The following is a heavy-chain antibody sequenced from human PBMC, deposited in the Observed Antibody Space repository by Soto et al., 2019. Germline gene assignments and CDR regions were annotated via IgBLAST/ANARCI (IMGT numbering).Heavy chain of an antibody. CDR2: LYDVDGS. CDR3: ASWHEREHAYDV. CDR1: GLTVSGKKY. V-gene: IGHV3-53*01. D-gene: IGHD1-1*01. J-gene: IGHJ3*01. Sequence: DVQLVESGGGLIQPGEYLRLSCAAFGLTVSGKKYVAWVRQAPGKGLEWVSALYDVDGSFYADSVKGRFTTPSDSSKTTVYLQMNGLRPDDTAVYYCASWHEREHAYDVWGQGTTVTVSS.